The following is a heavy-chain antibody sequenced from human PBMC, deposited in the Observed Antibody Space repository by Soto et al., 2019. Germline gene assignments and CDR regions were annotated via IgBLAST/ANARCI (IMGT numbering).Heavy chain of an antibody. CDR2: IYYSGST. Sequence: SETLSLTCTVSGGSISSGDYYWSWIRQPPGKGLEWIGYIYYSGSTYYNPSLKSRVTISVDTSKNQFSLKLSSVTAADTAVYYCARGVTTVTTLDYWGQGTLVTV. CDR3: ARGVTTVTTLDY. D-gene: IGHD4-17*01. V-gene: IGHV4-30-4*01. CDR1: GGSISSGDYY. J-gene: IGHJ4*02.